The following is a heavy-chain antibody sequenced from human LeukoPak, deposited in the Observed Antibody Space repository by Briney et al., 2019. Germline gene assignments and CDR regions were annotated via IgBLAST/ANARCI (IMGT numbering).Heavy chain of an antibody. J-gene: IGHJ6*02. CDR3: AKLVSGPVTTRDV. Sequence: GGSLRLSCAASGFTFSSYAMSWVRQAPGKGLEWVSAISGRGGSTYYADSVKGRFTISRDNSKNTLYLQMNSLRAEDTAVYYCAKLVSGPVTTRDVWGQGTTVTVSS. D-gene: IGHD4-17*01. CDR1: GFTFSSYA. V-gene: IGHV3-23*01. CDR2: ISGRGGST.